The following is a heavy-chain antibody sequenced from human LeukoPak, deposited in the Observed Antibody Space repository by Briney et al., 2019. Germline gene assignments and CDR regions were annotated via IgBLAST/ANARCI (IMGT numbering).Heavy chain of an antibody. D-gene: IGHD5-18*01. J-gene: IGHJ6*03. Sequence: PSETLSLTRAVYGGSFSGYYWSWIRQPPGKGLEWIGEINHSGSTNYNPSLKSRVTISVDTSKNQFSLKLSSVTAADTAVYYCARVGYSYGYYYYYMDVWGKGTTVTVSS. CDR1: GGSFSGYY. CDR3: ARVGYSYGYYYYYMDV. CDR2: INHSGST. V-gene: IGHV4-34*01.